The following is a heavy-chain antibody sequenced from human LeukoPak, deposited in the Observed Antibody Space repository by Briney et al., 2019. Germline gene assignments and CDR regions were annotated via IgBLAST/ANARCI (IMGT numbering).Heavy chain of an antibody. D-gene: IGHD4-17*01. CDR1: GFTVSGDY. J-gene: IGHJ4*02. CDR3: ARGRQNYGDYPY. V-gene: IGHV3-53*01. CDR2: LYYGVST. Sequence: GGSLRLSCVVSGFTVSGDYISWFRQAPGKGLEWVSVLYYGVSTFYKDSVRGRFTTSGDKFKNTVYLQMNSLRAEDTAVYYCARGRQNYGDYPYWGQGTLVTASS.